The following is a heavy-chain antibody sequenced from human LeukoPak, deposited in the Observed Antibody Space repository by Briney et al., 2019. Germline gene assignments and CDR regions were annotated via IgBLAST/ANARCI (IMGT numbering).Heavy chain of an antibody. J-gene: IGHJ4*02. CDR3: ARRRGYYYDSSGYTFDY. CDR2: IYTSGST. Sequence: SETLSLTCTVSGGSISSYYWSWIRQPAGKGLEWIGRIYTSGSTNYNPSLKSRVTMSVDTSKNQFSLKLSSVTAADTAVYYCARRRGYYYDSSGYTFDYWGQGTLVTVSS. CDR1: GGSISSYY. D-gene: IGHD3-22*01. V-gene: IGHV4-4*07.